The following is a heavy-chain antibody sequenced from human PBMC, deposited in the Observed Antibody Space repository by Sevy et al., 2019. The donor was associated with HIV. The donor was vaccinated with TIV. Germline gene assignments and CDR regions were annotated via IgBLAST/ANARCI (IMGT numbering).Heavy chain of an antibody. CDR1: IFTFRRYC. Sequence: GGSLRLSCAASIFTFRRYCMSWVRQAPGKGLEWVANIKQDGSEKYYVDSVKGRFTISRDNAKKSLFLQMNSLRAEDTAVYYCARDRDDSSGFGKDVWGQGTTVTVSS. V-gene: IGHV3-7*01. CDR3: ARDRDDSSGFGKDV. D-gene: IGHD5-12*01. CDR2: IKQDGSEK. J-gene: IGHJ6*02.